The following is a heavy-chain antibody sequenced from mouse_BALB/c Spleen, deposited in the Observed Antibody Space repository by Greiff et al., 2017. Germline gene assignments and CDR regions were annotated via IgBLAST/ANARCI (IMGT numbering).Heavy chain of an antibody. Sequence: VKLMESGAELARPGASVKLSCKASGYTFTSYWMQWVKQRPGQGLEWIGAIYPGDGDTRYTQKFKGKATLTADKSSSTAYMQLSSLASEDSAVYYCARSGYRYDGYAMDYWGQGTSVTVSS. CDR3: ARSGYRYDGYAMDY. V-gene: IGHV1-87*01. CDR1: GYTFTSYW. CDR2: IYPGDGDT. D-gene: IGHD2-14*01. J-gene: IGHJ4*01.